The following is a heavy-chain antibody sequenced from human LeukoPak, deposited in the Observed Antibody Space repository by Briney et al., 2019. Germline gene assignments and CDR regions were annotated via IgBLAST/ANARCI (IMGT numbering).Heavy chain of an antibody. J-gene: IGHJ4*02. CDR3: ARGKYSSGWYLDF. CDR2: IFHSGST. CDR1: GGSITGYY. D-gene: IGHD6-19*01. Sequence: SETLSLTCTVSGGSITGYYWSWIRQPPGKGLEWIGYIFHSGSTNYNPSLKSRVTISLDTSDNQFSLKLSSVTAADTAIYYCARGKYSSGWYLDFWGQGTLVTVSS. V-gene: IGHV4-59*01.